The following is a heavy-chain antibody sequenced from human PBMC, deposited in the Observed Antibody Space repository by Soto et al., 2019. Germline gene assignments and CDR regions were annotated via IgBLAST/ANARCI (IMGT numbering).Heavy chain of an antibody. V-gene: IGHV1-18*01. D-gene: IGHD2-8*01. CDR2: ISGDNGKR. CDR3: ARGWGKYFGVNDY. J-gene: IGHJ4*01. CDR1: GYTFNTFG. Sequence: QLVQSGAEVKRPGASVKVSCKASGYTFNTFGISWVRQAPGQGPEWMGCISGDNGKRDYSRKLQGRITLTTDPFTETSNMELRSLTSDDTAVYYCARGWGKYFGVNDYWARNPGHRLL.